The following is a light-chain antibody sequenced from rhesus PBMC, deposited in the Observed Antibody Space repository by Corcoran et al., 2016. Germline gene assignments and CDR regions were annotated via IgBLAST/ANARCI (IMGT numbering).Light chain of an antibody. J-gene: IGKJ3*01. Sequence: QVILTQSPATLSLSPGERATLSCRASQSVSSYLAWYQQKPGQVPRLLRYGAFSRATGTPDRVSGCGSGTDFTLPLNSLEPEDVGVYHCYQHTSGYTFGPGTKLDIK. CDR3: YQHTSGYT. V-gene: IGKV3-10*01. CDR1: QSVSSY. CDR2: GAF.